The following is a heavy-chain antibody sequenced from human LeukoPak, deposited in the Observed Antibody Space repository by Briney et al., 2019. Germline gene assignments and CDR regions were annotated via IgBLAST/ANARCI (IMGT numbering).Heavy chain of an antibody. CDR2: INHSGST. CDR3: AVEGYYGSGSYLDV. Sequence: SETLSLTCAVYGGSFSGYYWSWLRQPPGKGLEWIGEINHSGSTNYNPSLKSRVTISVDTSKNQFSLKLSSVTAADTAVYYCAVEGYYGSGSYLDVWGQGTTVTVSS. CDR1: GGSFSGYY. D-gene: IGHD3-10*01. J-gene: IGHJ6*02. V-gene: IGHV4-34*01.